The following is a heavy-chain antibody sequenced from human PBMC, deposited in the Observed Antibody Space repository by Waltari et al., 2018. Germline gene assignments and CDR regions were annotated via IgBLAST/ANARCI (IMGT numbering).Heavy chain of an antibody. J-gene: IGHJ6*02. D-gene: IGHD5-12*01. CDR3: AREYSGYDHYYYYGMDV. CDR1: GGSISRHY. CDR2: IYYSGST. V-gene: IGHV4-59*11. Sequence: QVQLQESGPGLVKPSETLSLTCTVSGGSISRHYWSWIRPPPGKGLEWIGYIYYSGSTNYNPSLKSRVTISVDTSKNQFSLKLSSVTAADTAVYYCAREYSGYDHYYYYGMDVWGQGTTVTVSS.